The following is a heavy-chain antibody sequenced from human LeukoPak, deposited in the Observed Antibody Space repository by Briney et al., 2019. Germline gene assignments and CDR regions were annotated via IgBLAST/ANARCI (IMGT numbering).Heavy chain of an antibody. Sequence: SETLSLTCAVSGGSISSDGYSWSWIRQPPGKGLEWIGYIYHSGSTYYNPSLKSRVTISVDTSKNQFSLKLSSVTAADTAVYYCARGCWNYYDSSGYFTEDNWFDPWGQGTLVTVSS. D-gene: IGHD3-22*01. J-gene: IGHJ5*02. CDR3: ARGCWNYYDSSGYFTEDNWFDP. CDR2: IYHSGST. V-gene: IGHV4-30-2*01. CDR1: GGSISSDGYS.